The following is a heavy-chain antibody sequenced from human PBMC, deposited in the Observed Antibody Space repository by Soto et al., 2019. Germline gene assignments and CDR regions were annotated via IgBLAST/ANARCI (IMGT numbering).Heavy chain of an antibody. D-gene: IGHD6-25*01. V-gene: IGHV3-30*18. J-gene: IGHJ6*02. CDR2: ISYDGSNK. Sequence: PGGSLRLSCAASGFTFSSYGMHWVRQAPGKGLEWVAVISYDGSNKYYADSVKGRFTISRDNSKNTLYLQMNSLRAEDTAVYYCAKDKPATAALRPLYYYYYGMDVWGQGTTVTVSS. CDR1: GFTFSSYG. CDR3: AKDKPATAALRPLYYYYYGMDV.